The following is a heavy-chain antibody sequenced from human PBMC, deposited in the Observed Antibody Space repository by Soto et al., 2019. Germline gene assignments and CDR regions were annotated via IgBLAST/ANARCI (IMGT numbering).Heavy chain of an antibody. CDR2: IYYSGST. Sequence: SETLSLTCTVSGGSISSSSYYWGWIRQPPGKGLEWIGSIYYSGSTYYNPSLKSRVTISVDTSKNQFSLKLSSVTAADTAVYYCAITVTDERKYYYYGMDVWGQGTTVTVSS. D-gene: IGHD4-4*01. CDR3: AITVTDERKYYYYGMDV. V-gene: IGHV4-39*01. CDR1: GGSISSSSYY. J-gene: IGHJ6*02.